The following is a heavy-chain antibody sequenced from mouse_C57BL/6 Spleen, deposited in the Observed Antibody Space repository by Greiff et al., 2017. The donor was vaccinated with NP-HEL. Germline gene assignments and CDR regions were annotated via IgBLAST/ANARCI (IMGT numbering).Heavy chain of an antibody. D-gene: IGHD1-1*01. J-gene: IGHJ4*01. CDR2: IWTGGGT. CDR3: ARNRAVVAPYAMDY. CDR1: GFSLTSYA. Sequence: VKLVESGPGLVAPSQCLSITCTVSGFSLTSYAISWVRQPPGKGLEWLGVIWTGGGTNYNSALKSRLSISKDNSKSQVFLKMNSLQTDDTARYYCARNRAVVAPYAMDYWGQGTSVTVSS. V-gene: IGHV2-9-1*01.